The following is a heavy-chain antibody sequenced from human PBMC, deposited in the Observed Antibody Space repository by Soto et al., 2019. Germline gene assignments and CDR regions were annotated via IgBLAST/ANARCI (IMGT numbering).Heavy chain of an antibody. CDR1: GGSISSGGYY. J-gene: IGHJ4*02. CDR2: IYYSGST. CDR3: AMGGNFDDYGDLSPFDY. D-gene: IGHD4-17*01. Sequence: QVQLQESGPGLVKPSQTLSLTCTVSGGSISSGGYYWSWIRQHPGKGLEWIGYIYYSGSTYYNPALNSRVTISVDTSKNQFSLKLSSVTAADTAVYYCAMGGNFDDYGDLSPFDYWGQGTLVTVSS. V-gene: IGHV4-31*03.